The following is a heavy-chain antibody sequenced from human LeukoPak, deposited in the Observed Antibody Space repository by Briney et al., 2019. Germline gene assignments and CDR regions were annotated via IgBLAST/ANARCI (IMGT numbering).Heavy chain of an antibody. V-gene: IGHV4-61*05. D-gene: IGHD2-8*01. CDR3: ARRRMTNMENNWFDP. CDR1: GYSISTTSHY. CDR2: ISYSGIT. J-gene: IGHJ5*02. Sequence: PSETLSLTCGVSGYSISTTSHYWGWIRQPPGGGLEWIGYISYSGITNYNPSLKSRVTISVDTSKNQFSLKLSSVTAADTAVYYCARRRMTNMENNWFDPWGQGTLVTVSS.